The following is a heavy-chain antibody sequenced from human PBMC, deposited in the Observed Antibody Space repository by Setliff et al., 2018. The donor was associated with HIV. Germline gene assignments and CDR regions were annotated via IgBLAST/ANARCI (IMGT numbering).Heavy chain of an antibody. D-gene: IGHD6-19*01. CDR3: AKRGYVSAWYDEPVQFYQHMDV. Sequence: PGGSLRLSCVASGFTLSTYSMNWVRQAPGKGLEWVSSITTDSSYIFDADSVKGRFTISRDNAQNSLYMQMNNLRAEDTAVYYCAKRGYVSAWYDEPVQFYQHMDVWGKGTTVTVSS. CDR1: GFTLSTYS. J-gene: IGHJ6*03. CDR2: ITTDSSYI. V-gene: IGHV3-21*04.